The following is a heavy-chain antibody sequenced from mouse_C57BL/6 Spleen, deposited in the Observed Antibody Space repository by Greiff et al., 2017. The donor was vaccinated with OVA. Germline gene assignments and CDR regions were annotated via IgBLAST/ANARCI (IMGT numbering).Heavy chain of an antibody. D-gene: IGHD3-3*01. V-gene: IGHV1-18*01. CDR2: INPNNGGT. Sequence: EVQLQQSGPELVKPGASVKIPCKASGYTFTDYNMDWVKQSHGKSLEWIGDINPNNGGTIYNQKFKGKATLTVDKSSSTAYMELRSLTSEDTAVYYCARRGGDLLADWGQGTLVTVSA. CDR1: GYTFTDYN. CDR3: ARRGGDLLAD. J-gene: IGHJ3*01.